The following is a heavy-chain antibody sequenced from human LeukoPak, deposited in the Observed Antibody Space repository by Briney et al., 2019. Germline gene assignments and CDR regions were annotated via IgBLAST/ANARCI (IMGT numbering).Heavy chain of an antibody. CDR2: IYYSGST. Sequence: PSETLSLTCTVSGGSISSHYWNWIRQPPGKGLEWIGYIYYSGSTNYNPSLKSRVTISVDTSKNQFSLKLSSVTAADTAVYYCASQFPRGAFDIWGQGTMVTVSS. V-gene: IGHV4-59*11. CDR3: ASQFPRGAFDI. CDR1: GGSISSHY. J-gene: IGHJ3*02.